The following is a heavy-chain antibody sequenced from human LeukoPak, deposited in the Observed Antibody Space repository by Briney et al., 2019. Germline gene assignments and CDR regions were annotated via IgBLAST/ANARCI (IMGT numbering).Heavy chain of an antibody. CDR3: ASYDSSGYYWTW. D-gene: IGHD3-22*01. J-gene: IGHJ4*02. CDR2: IIPIFGIA. CDR1: GGTFSSYA. Sequence: GASVKVSCKASGGTFSSYAISWVRQAPGQGLEWMGRIIPIFGIANYAQKFQGRVTITADKPTSTAYMELSSLRSEDTAVYYCASYDSSGYYWTWWGQGTLVTVSS. V-gene: IGHV1-69*04.